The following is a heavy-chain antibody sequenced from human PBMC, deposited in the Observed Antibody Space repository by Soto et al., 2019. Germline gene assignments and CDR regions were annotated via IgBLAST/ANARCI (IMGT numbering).Heavy chain of an antibody. CDR3: ASHRQAVAGTSSALDI. V-gene: IGHV1-2*04. Sequence: QVQLVQSGAEVKKPGASVKVSCKASGYTFTGYYMHLVRQAPGQGLEWMGWINPNSGGTNYAQKFQGWVTMTRDTSIITAYMELSRLRSDYTAVYYGASHRQAVAGTSSALDIWVQGTMVTVSS. D-gene: IGHD6-19*01. J-gene: IGHJ3*02. CDR2: INPNSGGT. CDR1: GYTFTGYY.